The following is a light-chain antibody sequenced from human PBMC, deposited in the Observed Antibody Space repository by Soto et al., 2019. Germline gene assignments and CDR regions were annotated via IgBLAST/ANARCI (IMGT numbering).Light chain of an antibody. V-gene: IGKV3-20*01. CDR3: QQYGGSPLT. J-gene: IGKJ5*01. Sequence: IVLTHSPGTLSLSPGERVTLSCRASQSVTTRLAWYQHKPGQSPRLLMSGASSRASGVPVRFSGSGPGTDLSLTISRLEPEDFALYYCQQYGGSPLTLGLWTRLEIK. CDR1: QSVTTR. CDR2: GAS.